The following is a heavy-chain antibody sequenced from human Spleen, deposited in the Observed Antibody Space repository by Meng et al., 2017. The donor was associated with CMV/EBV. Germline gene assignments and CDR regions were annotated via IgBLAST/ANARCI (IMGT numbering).Heavy chain of an antibody. CDR1: GFTFSSYW. D-gene: IGHD2-2*03. CDR3: AKGTLFGYCFDY. CDR2: LNWSGDTT. J-gene: IGHJ4*02. Sequence: GGSLRLSCAASGFTFSSYWMHWVRQAPGKGLVWVCGLNWSGDTTAYADSVKGRFTISRDNSKSTLYLQMNSLRVEDTAIYYCAKGTLFGYCFDYWGQGALVTVSS. V-gene: IGHV3-23*01.